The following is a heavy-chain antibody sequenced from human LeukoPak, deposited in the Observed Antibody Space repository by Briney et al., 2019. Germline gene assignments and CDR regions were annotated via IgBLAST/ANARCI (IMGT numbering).Heavy chain of an antibody. V-gene: IGHV3-23*01. CDR3: ANPYYYDTTGYYYPNWLGP. D-gene: IGHD3-22*01. J-gene: IGHJ5*02. CDR1: GFTFSNHA. CDR2: ISGSGEHT. Sequence: PGGSLRFSCAASGFTFSNHAMTWVRQAPGKGLEWVSGISGSGEHTYYADSVKGRLIISRDNFKSTVYLQMNSLRAEDTAIYYCANPYYYDTTGYYYPNWLGPWGQGTLVTVSS.